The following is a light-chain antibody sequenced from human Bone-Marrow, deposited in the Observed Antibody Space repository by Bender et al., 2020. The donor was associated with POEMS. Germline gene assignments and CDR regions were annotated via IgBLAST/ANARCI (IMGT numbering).Light chain of an antibody. CDR3: CSYTSSNTVV. J-gene: IGLJ1*01. CDR1: SSDVGTYTL. V-gene: IGLV2-14*02. CDR2: EDS. Sequence: QSALTQPASVSGSPGQSITISCIGSSSDVGTYTLLSWYQQHPGRVPKLIIYEDSERPSGISDRFSGSKSGNTASLTISGLQTEDEADYYCCSYTSSNTVVFGTGTKVTVL.